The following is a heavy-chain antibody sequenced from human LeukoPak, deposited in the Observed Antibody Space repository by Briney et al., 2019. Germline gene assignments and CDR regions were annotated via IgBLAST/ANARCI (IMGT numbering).Heavy chain of an antibody. J-gene: IGHJ3*02. D-gene: IGHD6-13*01. CDR3: ARASSPDAFDI. CDR1: GGSISSSSYY. V-gene: IGHV4-39*07. Sequence: SETLSLTCTVAGGSISSSSYYWGWIRQPPGKGLEWIGSFYYSGSTYYNPSLKSRVTISVDTSKNQFSLKLSSVTAADTAVYYCARASSPDAFDIWGQGTMVTVSS. CDR2: FYYSGST.